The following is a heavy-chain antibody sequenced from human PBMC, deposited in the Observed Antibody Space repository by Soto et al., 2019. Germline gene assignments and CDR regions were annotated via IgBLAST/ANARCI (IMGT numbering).Heavy chain of an antibody. Sequence: GGSLRLSCEASGFTFNGYSMDWVRHAPEKGLEWVSSISSSGTYIYYADSVKGRFAISRDNANNVMYLQMDTLRAEDTAVYYCVRAGHVFDVHYYGMDLWGQGTTVTVSS. CDR2: ISSSGTYI. V-gene: IGHV3-21*01. CDR1: GFTFNGYS. J-gene: IGHJ6*02. D-gene: IGHD3-10*01. CDR3: VRAGHVFDVHYYGMDL.